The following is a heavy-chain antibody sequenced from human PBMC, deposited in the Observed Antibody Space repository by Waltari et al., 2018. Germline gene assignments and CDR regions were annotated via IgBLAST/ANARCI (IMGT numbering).Heavy chain of an antibody. J-gene: IGHJ5*02. D-gene: IGHD3-10*01. CDR3: ARGRLGRGSYWFDP. Sequence: QVQLVQSGAEVKKPGASVKVSCTASGYTFTSYDINWVRQATGQGLEWMGWMNPNSGNTGYAQKCQGRVTMTRNTSISTAYMELSSLRSEDTAVYYCARGRLGRGSYWFDPWGQGTLVTVSS. CDR2: MNPNSGNT. CDR1: GYTFTSYD. V-gene: IGHV1-8*02.